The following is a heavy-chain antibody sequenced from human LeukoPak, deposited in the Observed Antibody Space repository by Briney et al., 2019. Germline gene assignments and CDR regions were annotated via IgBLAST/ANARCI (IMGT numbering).Heavy chain of an antibody. CDR3: ARDHDHSFDP. J-gene: IGHJ5*02. V-gene: IGHV1-69*13. CDR2: ITPLFGTA. Sequence: SVKVSCKASGGTFNNLAFTWVRQAPGQGLEWMGRITPLFGTADYPQKFQGRVSFSADESTTTSYMELNGLTSEDTAVYYCARDHDHSFDPWGQGTLVTVSS. CDR1: GGTFNNLA.